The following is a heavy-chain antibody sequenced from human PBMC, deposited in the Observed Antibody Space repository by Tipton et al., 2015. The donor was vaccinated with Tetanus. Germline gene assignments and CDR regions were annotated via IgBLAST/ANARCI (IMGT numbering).Heavy chain of an antibody. CDR3: ARDGYNYVPFDY. CDR2: ISGTGGNT. Sequence: VQLVQSGAEVKRPGASVKVSCKASGYTFTNYGINWVRQAPGKGLEWVSFISGTGGNTYYADSVKGRFSISRDNSKNTLYLQMNTLRAEDTAVYYCARDGYNYVPFDYWGQGTLVTVSS. J-gene: IGHJ4*02. D-gene: IGHD5-24*01. CDR1: GYTFTNYG. V-gene: IGHV3-23*04.